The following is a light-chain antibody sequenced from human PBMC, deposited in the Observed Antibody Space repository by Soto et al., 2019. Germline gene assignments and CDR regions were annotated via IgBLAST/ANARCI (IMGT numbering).Light chain of an antibody. CDR1: QSVSNNY. CDR3: QQRTVWLRT. Sequence: EIVLTQSPVTLSLSPGERATLSCRASQSVSNNYLAWYQQKPGQAPRLLIYGTSNRATGIPARFSGSGSGTDFTLTISSLEPEDFAVYYCQQRTVWLRTFGGGTKVEVK. J-gene: IGKJ4*01. CDR2: GTS. V-gene: IGKV3-11*01.